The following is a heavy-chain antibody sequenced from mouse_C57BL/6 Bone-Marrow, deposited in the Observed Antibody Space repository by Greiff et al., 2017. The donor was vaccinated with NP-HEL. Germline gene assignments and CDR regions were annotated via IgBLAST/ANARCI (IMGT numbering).Heavy chain of an antibody. D-gene: IGHD1-1*01. CDR2: IYPRSGNT. V-gene: IGHV1-81*01. CDR3: ANYYGSSYEFDY. CDR1: GYTFTSYG. J-gene: IGHJ2*01. Sequence: VQLVESGAELARPGASVKLSCKASGYTFTSYGISWVKQITGQGLEWIGEIYPRSGNTYYNEKFKGKATLTADKSSSTAYMELRSLTSEDSAVYFCANYYGSSYEFDYWGQGTTLTVSS.